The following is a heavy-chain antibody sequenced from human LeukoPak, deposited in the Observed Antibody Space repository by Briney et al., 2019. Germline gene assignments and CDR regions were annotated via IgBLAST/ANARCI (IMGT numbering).Heavy chain of an antibody. CDR2: IYYSGST. J-gene: IGHJ4*02. V-gene: IGHV4-39*07. CDR3: ARGSGIAAVTGSIFVN. D-gene: IGHD6-13*01. CDR1: GGSITSSSYY. Sequence: PSETLSLTCTVSGGSITSSSYYWVWIRQPPGKGLEWIGSIYYSGSTYYNPSLKSRVTISVDTSKNQFSLKLSSVTAADTAVYYCARGSGIAAVTGSIFVNWGQGTLVTVSS.